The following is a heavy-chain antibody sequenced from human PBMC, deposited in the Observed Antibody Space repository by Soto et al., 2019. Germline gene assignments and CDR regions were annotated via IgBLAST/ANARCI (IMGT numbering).Heavy chain of an antibody. J-gene: IGHJ5*02. Sequence: ASVKVSCKASGYTFTSYAMHWVRQAPGQRIEWMGWINAGNGNTKYSQKFQGRVTITRDTSASTAYMELSSLRSEDTAVYYCARTILLAQYCSGGSCYSNWFDPWGQGTLVTVSS. D-gene: IGHD2-15*01. CDR2: INAGNGNT. CDR3: ARTILLAQYCSGGSCYSNWFDP. V-gene: IGHV1-3*01. CDR1: GYTFTSYA.